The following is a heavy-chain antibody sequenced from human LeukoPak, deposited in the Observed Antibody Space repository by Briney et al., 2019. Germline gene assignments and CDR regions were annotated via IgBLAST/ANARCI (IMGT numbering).Heavy chain of an antibody. Sequence: GRSLRLSCAASGFTFSSYWMSWVRQAQGKGLEWVANIKQDGSEKYYVGSVKGRFTISRDNAKNSLYLQMNSLRAEDTAVYYCARDFLGYCSSTSCYAGYFQHWGQGTLVTVSS. V-gene: IGHV3-7*01. CDR2: IKQDGSEK. CDR1: GFTFSSYW. J-gene: IGHJ1*01. D-gene: IGHD2-2*01. CDR3: ARDFLGYCSSTSCYAGYFQH.